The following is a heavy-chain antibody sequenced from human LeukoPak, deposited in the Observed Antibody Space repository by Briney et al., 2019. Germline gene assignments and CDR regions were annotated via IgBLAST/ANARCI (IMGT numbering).Heavy chain of an antibody. CDR2: INTNTGNP. V-gene: IGHV7-4-1*02. CDR3: ARGYASSPPELYYFDY. J-gene: IGHJ4*02. D-gene: IGHD1-1*01. CDR1: GYTFTSYA. Sequence: ASVKVSCKASGYTFTSYAMNWVRQAPGQELEWMGWINTNTGNPTYAQGFTGRFVFSLDTSVSTAYLQISSLKAEDTAVYYCARGYASSPPELYYFDYWGQGTLVTVSS.